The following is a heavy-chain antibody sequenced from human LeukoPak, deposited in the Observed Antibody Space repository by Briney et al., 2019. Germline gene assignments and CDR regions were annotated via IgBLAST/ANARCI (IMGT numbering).Heavy chain of an antibody. CDR2: IYYSGST. J-gene: IGHJ4*02. Sequence: SETLSLTCTVSGYSISSGYYWSWIRQPPGKGLEWIGYIYYSGSTYYNPSLKSRVTISVDTSKNQFSLKLSSVTAADTAVYYCARVGMATTTEDYWGQGTLVTVSS. CDR1: GYSISSGYY. V-gene: IGHV4-30-4*08. CDR3: ARVGMATTTEDY. D-gene: IGHD5-24*01.